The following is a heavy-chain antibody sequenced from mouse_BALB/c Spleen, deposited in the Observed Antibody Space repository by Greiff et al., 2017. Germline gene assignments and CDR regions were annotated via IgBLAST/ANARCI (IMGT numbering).Heavy chain of an antibody. CDR3: ARMDGNHWYFDV. CDR2: IWWNDNK. CDR1: GFSLSTYGIG. D-gene: IGHD2-1*01. Sequence: QVTLKESGPGILQPSQTLSLTCSFSGFSLSTYGIGVGWIRQPSGKGLEWLAHIWWNDNKYYNTALKSRLTIAKDTSNNQVFLKIASVDTADTATYYCARMDGNHWYFDVWGAGTTVTVSS. J-gene: IGHJ1*01. V-gene: IGHV8-11*01.